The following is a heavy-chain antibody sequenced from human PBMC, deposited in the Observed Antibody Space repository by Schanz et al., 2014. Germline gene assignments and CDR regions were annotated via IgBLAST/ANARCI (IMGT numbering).Heavy chain of an antibody. CDR3: ARAARRTRVVPLYFDY. V-gene: IGHV4-34*01. CDR2: INHGGST. CDR1: GGSFSGYY. J-gene: IGHJ4*02. Sequence: QVQLQQWGAGLLKPSETLSLTCAVSGGSFSGYYWSWIRQPPGKGLEWIAEINHGGSTNYNPSLKSRVTIQVDTSKNQYSLKLRSVTAADTAVYYCARAARRTRVVPLYFDYWGQGTLVTVSS. D-gene: IGHD2-2*01.